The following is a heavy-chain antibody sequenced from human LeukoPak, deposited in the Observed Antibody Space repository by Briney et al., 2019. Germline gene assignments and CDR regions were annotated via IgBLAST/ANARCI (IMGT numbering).Heavy chain of an antibody. CDR1: GLTFTSYN. CDR2: ITSSSSYI. J-gene: IGHJ6*03. D-gene: IGHD1-26*01. Sequence: NPGGSLRLSCAASGLTFTSYNMNWVRQAPGKGLEWVSSITSSSSYIYYADSVKGRFTISRDNAKNSLYLQMDSLRVEDTAVYYCARDPYSGNHGAYYYYYMDVWGKGTTVTISS. CDR3: ARDPYSGNHGAYYYYYMDV. V-gene: IGHV3-21*06.